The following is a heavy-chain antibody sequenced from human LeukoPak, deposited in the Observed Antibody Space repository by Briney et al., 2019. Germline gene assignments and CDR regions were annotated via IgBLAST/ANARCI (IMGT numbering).Heavy chain of an antibody. CDR3: LRDLNWSLDQ. V-gene: IGHV3-74*01. J-gene: IGHJ4*02. D-gene: IGHD1-20*01. Sequence: RAGGSLRLSCAASGLTFSSHWMHWVRQAPGKGLVWVSRKSDGITITYADSVKGRFTISRDNAKNTLYLQMNSLRAEDTAVYYCLRDLNWSLDQWGQGTLVTVSS. CDR2: KSDGITI. CDR1: GLTFSSHW.